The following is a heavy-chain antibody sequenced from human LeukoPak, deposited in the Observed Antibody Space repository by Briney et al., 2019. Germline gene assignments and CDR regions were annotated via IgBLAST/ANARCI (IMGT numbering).Heavy chain of an antibody. CDR2: INHSGST. V-gene: IGHV4-34*01. D-gene: IGHD6-19*01. CDR3: ARDERYSSGWYGY. CDR1: GGSFSGYY. J-gene: IGHJ4*02. Sequence: SETLSLTRAVYGGSFSGYYWSWIRQPPGKGLEWIGEINHSGSTNYNPSLKSRVTISVDTSKNQFSLKLSSMTAADTAVYYCARDERYSSGWYGYWGQGTLVTVSS.